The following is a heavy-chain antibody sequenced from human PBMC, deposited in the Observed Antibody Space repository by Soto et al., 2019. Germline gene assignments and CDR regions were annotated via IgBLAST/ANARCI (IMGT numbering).Heavy chain of an antibody. V-gene: IGHV3-21*01. CDR1: GFAFSSYS. Sequence: GGSLRLSCAASGFAFSSYSMNWVRQAPGKGLEWVSSISSSSSYIYYADSVKGRFTISRDNAKNSLYLQMNSLRAEDTAVYYCARDLVGPPPYYYGMDVWGQGTTVTVSS. D-gene: IGHD3-16*01. CDR3: ARDLVGPPPYYYGMDV. J-gene: IGHJ6*02. CDR2: ISSSSSYI.